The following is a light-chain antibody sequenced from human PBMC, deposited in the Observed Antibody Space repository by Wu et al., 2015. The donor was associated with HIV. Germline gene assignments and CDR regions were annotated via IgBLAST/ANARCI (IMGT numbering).Light chain of an antibody. CDR2: GAS. J-gene: IGKJ1*01. CDR1: QSVNNN. Sequence: DIVMTQSPATLSVSPGERATLFCRASQSVNNNLAWYQQKPGQGPRLLIYGASTRATGIPVRFSGSGSGTEFTLTISSLQSEDFAFYYCQQYDRWRTFGQGTKVEIK. V-gene: IGKV3-15*01. CDR3: QQYDRWRT.